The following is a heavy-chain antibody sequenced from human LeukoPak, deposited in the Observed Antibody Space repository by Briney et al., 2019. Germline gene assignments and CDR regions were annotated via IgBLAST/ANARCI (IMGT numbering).Heavy chain of an antibody. D-gene: IGHD6-13*01. J-gene: IGHJ5*02. Sequence: PGGSLRLSCAASGFTFSSYGMHWVRQAPGKGLEWVAVIWYDGSNKYYADSVKGRFTISRDNSKNTLYLQMNSLRAEDTAVYYCARVRYSSSWYWFDPWGQGTLVTVSS. CDR2: IWYDGSNK. CDR1: GFTFSSYG. CDR3: ARVRYSSSWYWFDP. V-gene: IGHV3-33*01.